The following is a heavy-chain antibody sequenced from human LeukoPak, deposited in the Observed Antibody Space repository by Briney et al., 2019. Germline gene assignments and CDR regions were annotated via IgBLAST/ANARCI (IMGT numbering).Heavy chain of an antibody. J-gene: IGHJ4*02. D-gene: IGHD2-15*01. Sequence: GASVKVSCKASGYTFTGYYIHWVRQAPGQGLEWMGWINPNSGGTGYAQKFQGRVTVTRDTSISTTYMELTRLRSDDTAVYYCARDRERYCSGGSCYGMEADYWGQGTLVTVSS. CDR1: GYTFTGYY. CDR3: ARDRERYCSGGSCYGMEADY. CDR2: INPNSGGT. V-gene: IGHV1-2*02.